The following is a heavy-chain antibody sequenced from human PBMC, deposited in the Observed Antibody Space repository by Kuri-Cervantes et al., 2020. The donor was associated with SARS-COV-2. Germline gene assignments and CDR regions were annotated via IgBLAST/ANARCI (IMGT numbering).Heavy chain of an antibody. V-gene: IGHV3-66*01. D-gene: IGHD1-1*01. CDR1: GFTVSSNY. Sequence: GGSLRLSCAASGFTVSSNYMSWGRQAPGKGLEWVSVIYSGCSTYYADSVKGRFTISRDNYKNTLYLQMNSLRAEDKAVYYCARYGAVERDYYYYYGMDVWGQGTTVTVSS. CDR2: IYSGCST. J-gene: IGHJ6*02. CDR3: ARYGAVERDYYYYYGMDV.